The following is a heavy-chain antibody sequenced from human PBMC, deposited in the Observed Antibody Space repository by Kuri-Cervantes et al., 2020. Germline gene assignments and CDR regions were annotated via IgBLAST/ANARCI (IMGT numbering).Heavy chain of an antibody. J-gene: IGHJ4*02. D-gene: IGHD3-10*01. CDR1: GGSISSSSYY. Sequence: GSLRLSCTVSGGSISSSSYYWGWIRQPPGKGLEWIGSIYYSGSTYYNPSLKSRVTISVDTSKNQFSLKLSSVTAADTAVYYCARAGGDLYYGSGLDYWGQGTLVTVSS. CDR3: ARAGGDLYYGSGLDY. CDR2: IYYSGST. V-gene: IGHV4-39*07.